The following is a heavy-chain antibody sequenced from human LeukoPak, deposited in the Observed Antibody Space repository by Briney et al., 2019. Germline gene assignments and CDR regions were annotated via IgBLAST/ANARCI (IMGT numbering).Heavy chain of an antibody. CDR3: GRGGNGIDI. CDR2: VNSDESNT. D-gene: IGHD2-8*01. V-gene: IGHV3-74*01. CDR1: GFTFSHYL. Sequence: GGSLTLSCAASGFTFSHYLMHWVRQAPGKGLVWVSRVNSDESNTNSYAESVKGRVIISGDKAKNTQYLQLNSLRAEDTAVYFCGRGGNGIDIWGQGTTVIVSS. J-gene: IGHJ3*02.